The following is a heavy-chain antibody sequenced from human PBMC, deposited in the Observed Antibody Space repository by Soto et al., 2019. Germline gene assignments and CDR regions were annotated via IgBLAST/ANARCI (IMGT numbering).Heavy chain of an antibody. V-gene: IGHV4-31*03. Sequence: QVQLQESGPGLVKPSQTLSLTCTGSGGSISSGGYYWSWIRQHPGKGLEWIGYIYYSGSTYYNPSLKSRVTISVDTSKNQFSLKLSSVTAADTAVYYCARDHVVVTAIRQTYYYYGMDVWGQGTTVTVSS. CDR1: GGSISSGGYY. CDR2: IYYSGST. D-gene: IGHD2-21*02. J-gene: IGHJ6*02. CDR3: ARDHVVVTAIRQTYYYYGMDV.